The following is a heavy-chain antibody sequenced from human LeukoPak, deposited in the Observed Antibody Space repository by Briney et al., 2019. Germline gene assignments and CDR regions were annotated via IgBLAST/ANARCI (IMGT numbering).Heavy chain of an antibody. CDR1: GYTFTNYW. V-gene: IGHV5-51*01. D-gene: IGHD1-26*01. Sequence: GESLKISCKGSGYTFTNYWIGWVRQMAGKDLEWMGFIFAGDSDPRYSPSFEGQVTFSVDRSIATAYLQWSSLKASDSAMYYCARGYRGSYYAFDYWGQGTLVTVSS. CDR3: ARGYRGSYYAFDY. CDR2: IFAGDSDP. J-gene: IGHJ4*02.